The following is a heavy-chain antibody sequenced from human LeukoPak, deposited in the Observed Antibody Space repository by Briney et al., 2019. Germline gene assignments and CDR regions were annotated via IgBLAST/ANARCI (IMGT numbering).Heavy chain of an antibody. CDR2: IYSSGST. V-gene: IGHV4-59*01. CDR3: ARMGDYYDSSGYRHDAFDI. D-gene: IGHD3-22*01. Sequence: SETLSLTCTVSGGSISYYYWNWIRQPPGKGLEWIGYIYSSGSTNYNPSLKSRVSISLDTSKNQFSLKLSSVTAADTAVYYCARMGDYYDSSGYRHDAFDIWGQGTMVTVSS. CDR1: GGSISYYY. J-gene: IGHJ3*02.